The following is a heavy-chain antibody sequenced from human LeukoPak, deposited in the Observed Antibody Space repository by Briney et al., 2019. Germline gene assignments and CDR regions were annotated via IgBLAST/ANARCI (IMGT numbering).Heavy chain of an antibody. CDR3: ARSSIYSSRGWFDP. J-gene: IGHJ5*02. D-gene: IGHD6-13*01. Sequence: SQTLSLTCTVSGGSISSGGYYWSWIRQHPGKGLEWIGYIYYSGSTYYSPSLKSRVTISVDTSKNQFSLKLSSVTAADTAVYYCARSSIYSSRGWFDPWGQGTLVTVSS. CDR1: GGSISSGGYY. V-gene: IGHV4-31*03. CDR2: IYYSGST.